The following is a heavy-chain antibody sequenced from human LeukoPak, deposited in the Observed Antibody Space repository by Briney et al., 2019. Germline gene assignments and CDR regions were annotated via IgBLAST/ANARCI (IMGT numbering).Heavy chain of an antibody. V-gene: IGHV1-46*01. CDR2: INPSGGST. Sequence: GASVKVSCRASGYTFTSYYMHWVRQALGQGLEWMGIINPSGGSTSYAQKFQGRVTMTRDTSTSTVYMELSSLRSEDTAVYYCARAEAAAGRVAAPYTNHFDYWGQGTLVTVSS. D-gene: IGHD6-13*01. CDR1: GYTFTSYY. J-gene: IGHJ4*02. CDR3: ARAEAAAGRVAAPYTNHFDY.